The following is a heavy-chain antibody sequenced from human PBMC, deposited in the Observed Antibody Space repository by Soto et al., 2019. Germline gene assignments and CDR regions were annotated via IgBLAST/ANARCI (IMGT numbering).Heavy chain of an antibody. CDR3: ARGNHRWLQLWYFDL. CDR1: GGTFSNYP. J-gene: IGHJ2*01. D-gene: IGHD5-12*01. Sequence: QVQLVQSGAEVKKPGSSVKVSCKASGGTFSNYPISWVLQAPGQGLEWMGGIIPIFGTVNYAKKFQGRVKITADESTSTAYMELSSLRSEDSAVYYCARGNHRWLQLWYFDLWGRGTLVTVSS. CDR2: IIPIFGTV. V-gene: IGHV1-69*12.